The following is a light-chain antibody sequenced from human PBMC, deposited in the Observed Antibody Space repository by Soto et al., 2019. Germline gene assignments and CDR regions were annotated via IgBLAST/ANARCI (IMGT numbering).Light chain of an antibody. J-gene: IGLJ2*01. CDR3: GTWDSSLSAVV. Sequence: QSVLTQPPSVSAAPGQKVTISCSGSSSNIGSNYVSWYQQVPGTVPKLLIYDNNRRPSGIPDRFSGSKSDTSATLGITGLQTGDEADYYCGTWDSSLSAVVFGGGTQLTVL. V-gene: IGLV1-51*01. CDR2: DNN. CDR1: SSNIGSNY.